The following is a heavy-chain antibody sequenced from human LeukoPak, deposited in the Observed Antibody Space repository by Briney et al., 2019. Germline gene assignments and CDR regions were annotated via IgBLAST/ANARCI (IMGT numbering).Heavy chain of an antibody. J-gene: IGHJ4*02. CDR2: INPSGGST. CDR3: TRYAYDY. D-gene: IGHD3-16*01. Sequence: ASVKVSCKASGYTFTSYYIHWVRQAPGQGLEWMGVINPSGGSTSYAQNFQDRVTMTRDTSTSTVYMELSSLRSEDTAVYYCTRYAYDYWGQGTLVTVSS. CDR1: GYTFTSYY. V-gene: IGHV1-46*01.